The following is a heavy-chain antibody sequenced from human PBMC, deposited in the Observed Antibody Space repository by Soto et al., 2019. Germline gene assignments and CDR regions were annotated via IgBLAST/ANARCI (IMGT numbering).Heavy chain of an antibody. J-gene: IGHJ5*02. Sequence: GGSLRLSCAASGFTFSSYGMHWVRQAPGKGLEWVAVISYDGSNKYYADSVKGRFTISRDNSKNTLYLQMNSLRAEDTAVYYCAKDFDYGDYVPGWFDPWGQGTLVTVSS. CDR2: ISYDGSNK. CDR1: GFTFSSYG. V-gene: IGHV3-30*18. CDR3: AKDFDYGDYVPGWFDP. D-gene: IGHD4-17*01.